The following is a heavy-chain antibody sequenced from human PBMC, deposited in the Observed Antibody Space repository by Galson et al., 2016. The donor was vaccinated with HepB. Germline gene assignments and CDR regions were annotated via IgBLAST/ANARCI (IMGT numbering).Heavy chain of an antibody. Sequence: SLRLSCAASGFTFSSYWMYWVRQAPGKGLVWVARLNGDGSRTEYADSVKGRFTISRDNAKNTLYLQMNSLRAEDTAVYFCVRDHSVVPTTAYNWFDPWGRGTLVTVSS. CDR2: LNGDGSRT. J-gene: IGHJ5*02. D-gene: IGHD4-23*01. CDR3: VRDHSVVPTTAYNWFDP. V-gene: IGHV3-74*03. CDR1: GFTFSSYW.